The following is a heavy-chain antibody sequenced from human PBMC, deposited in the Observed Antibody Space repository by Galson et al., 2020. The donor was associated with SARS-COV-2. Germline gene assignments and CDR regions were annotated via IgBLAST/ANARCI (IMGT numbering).Heavy chain of an antibody. Sequence: ASVKVSCKASGYTFTSYYMHWVRQAPGQGLEWMGIINPSGGSTSYAQKFQGRVTMTRDTSTSTVYMELSSLRSEDTAVYYCARDSSGWYYDYYYYGMDVWGQGTTVTVSS. V-gene: IGHV1-46*01. CDR3: ARDSSGWYYDYYYYGMDV. CDR2: INPSGGST. J-gene: IGHJ6*02. CDR1: GYTFTSYY. D-gene: IGHD6-19*01.